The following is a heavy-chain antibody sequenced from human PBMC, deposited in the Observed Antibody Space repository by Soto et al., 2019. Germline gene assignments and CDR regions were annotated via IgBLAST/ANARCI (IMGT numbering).Heavy chain of an antibody. V-gene: IGHV3-48*01. CDR1: GFAFSSDA. Sequence: GGSLRLSCAASGFAFSSDAMHWVRQAPGKGLEWVSYIGLGSSTKYYADSVEGRFTISRDNAKNSLYLQKKSLRAEDTAVYYFARDQLYYNDISGRPLNAFDVWGQGTMVT. CDR3: ARDQLYYNDISGRPLNAFDV. CDR2: IGLGSSTK. D-gene: IGHD3-22*01. J-gene: IGHJ3*01.